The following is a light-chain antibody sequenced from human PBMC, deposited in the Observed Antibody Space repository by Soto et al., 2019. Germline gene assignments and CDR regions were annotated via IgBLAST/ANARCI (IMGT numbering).Light chain of an antibody. J-gene: IGKJ4*01. Sequence: EILMTQSPATPSVSPGERATLSCRASQGVSSNLAWYQEKPGQAPRLLIYGASTRATGVSARFSGSGSGTEFTLTISSLQSEDFAVYYCQQYNNWPPLTFGGGTKVEIK. V-gene: IGKV3-15*01. CDR1: QGVSSN. CDR3: QQYNNWPPLT. CDR2: GAS.